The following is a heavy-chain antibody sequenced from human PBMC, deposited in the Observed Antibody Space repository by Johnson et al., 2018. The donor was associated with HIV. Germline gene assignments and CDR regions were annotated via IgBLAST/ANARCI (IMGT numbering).Heavy chain of an antibody. D-gene: IGHD2-21*01. V-gene: IGHV3-64*01. Sequence: EVQLVESGGGLVQPGGSLRLSCAASGFTFSSYAMHWVRQAPGKGLEYVSAISSNGGSTYYANSVKGRFTISRDNSKNTLYLQMGSLRAEDMAVYYCAKVDCGGDTCAGYDPFDLWGQGTLVTVSS. CDR3: AKVDCGGDTCAGYDPFDL. CDR1: GFTFSSYA. J-gene: IGHJ3*01. CDR2: ISSNGGST.